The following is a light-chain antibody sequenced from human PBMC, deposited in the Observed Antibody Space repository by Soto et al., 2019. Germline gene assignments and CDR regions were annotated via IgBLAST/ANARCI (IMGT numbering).Light chain of an antibody. Sequence: DIQMTQSPSALSASVGDRVTITCRASQSITNRLAWYQQKPGRAPKVLIYDASILESGVPSRFSGSGSGTEFILTSGILQPDDATNYHCQHYGGLWTFGQGTKVEI. CDR2: DAS. CDR1: QSITNR. J-gene: IGKJ1*01. V-gene: IGKV1-5*01. CDR3: QHYGGLWT.